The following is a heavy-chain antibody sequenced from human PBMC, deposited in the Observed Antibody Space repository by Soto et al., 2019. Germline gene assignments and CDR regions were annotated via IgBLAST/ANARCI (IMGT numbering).Heavy chain of an antibody. CDR1: GGTFSRYA. CDR3: AQTLGLAVAGPGRFYL. V-gene: IGHV1-69*12. D-gene: IGHD6-19*01. J-gene: IGHJ2*01. Sequence: QVQLVQSGAEVKKYGSSVKVSCKASGGTFSRYAISWVRQAPGQGLEWMGGITPMFGTANYAQKFQGRVTITADESTTTAYMELSSLRSDDTAVYYCAQTLGLAVAGPGRFYLWGRCTLVTVSS. CDR2: ITPMFGTA.